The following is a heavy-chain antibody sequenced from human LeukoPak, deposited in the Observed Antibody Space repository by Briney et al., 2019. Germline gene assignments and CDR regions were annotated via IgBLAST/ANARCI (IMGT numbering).Heavy chain of an antibody. V-gene: IGHV3-30*19. CDR2: ISYDGSNK. Sequence: GGSLRLSCAASGFTFSGSEMHWVRQAPGKGLEWVAVISYDGSNKYYADSVKGRFTISRDNSKNTLYLQMNSLRAEDTAVYYCASHYDILTGYHSNPFDYWGQGTLVTVSS. J-gene: IGHJ4*02. CDR1: GFTFSGSE. D-gene: IGHD3-9*01. CDR3: ASHYDILTGYHSNPFDY.